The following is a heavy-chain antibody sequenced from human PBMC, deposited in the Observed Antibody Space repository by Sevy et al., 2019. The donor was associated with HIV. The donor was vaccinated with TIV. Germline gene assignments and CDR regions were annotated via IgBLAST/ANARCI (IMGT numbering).Heavy chain of an antibody. D-gene: IGHD6-13*01. J-gene: IGHJ4*02. CDR1: GFTFGDYG. V-gene: IGHV3-49*04. CDR2: VKGDGYGGPI. CDR3: TRCKAANSIFDY. Sequence: GGSLRLSCTASGFTFGDYGMSWVRQAPGKGLEWVALVKGDGYGGPIDHAASVRGRFVIKKNDSKTIDYLQKNDLKAEATGVYYCTRCKAANSIFDYWGQGALVTVSS.